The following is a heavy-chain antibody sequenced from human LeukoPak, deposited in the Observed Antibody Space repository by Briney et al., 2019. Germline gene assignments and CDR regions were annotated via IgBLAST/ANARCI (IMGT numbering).Heavy chain of an antibody. V-gene: IGHV3-30*02. CDR2: IRYDGSNK. CDR3: AKDQSSGSYYGLDAFDI. CDR1: GFTFSSYE. D-gene: IGHD1-26*01. J-gene: IGHJ3*02. Sequence: GGSLRLSCAASGFTFSSYEMNWVRQAPGKGLEWVAFIRYDGSNKYYADSVKGRFTISRDNSKNTLYLQMNSLRAEDTAVYYCAKDQSSGSYYGLDAFDIWGQGTMVTVSS.